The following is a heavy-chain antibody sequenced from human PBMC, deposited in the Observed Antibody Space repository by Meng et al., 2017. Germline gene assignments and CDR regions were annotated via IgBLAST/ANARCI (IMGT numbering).Heavy chain of an antibody. V-gene: IGHV2-5*02. CDR2: IYWDDDK. CDR3: AHRRGDSREGWFDP. CDR1: GFSLITSGVG. Sequence: QITLKESGPSLVKPTQTLTLTCPLSGFSLITSGVGVGWIRQPPGKALEWLALIYWDDDKRYSPSLKSRLTITKDTSKNQVVLTMTNMDPVDTATYYCAHRRGDSREGWFDPWGQGTLVTVSS. D-gene: IGHD2-21*02. J-gene: IGHJ5*02.